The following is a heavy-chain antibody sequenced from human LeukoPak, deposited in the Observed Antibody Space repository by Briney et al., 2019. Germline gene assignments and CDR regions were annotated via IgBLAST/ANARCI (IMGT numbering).Heavy chain of an antibody. J-gene: IGHJ5*02. D-gene: IGHD1-26*01. CDR2: ISYDGSNK. V-gene: IGHV3-30*04. Sequence: GGSLRLSCAASGFTFSSYAMHWVRQAPGKGLEWVAVISYDGSNKYYADSVKGRFTISRDNSQNTLYLQMNSLRADDMAVYYCAKASGNYNLGTWGQGTLVTVSS. CDR1: GFTFSSYA. CDR3: AKASGNYNLGT.